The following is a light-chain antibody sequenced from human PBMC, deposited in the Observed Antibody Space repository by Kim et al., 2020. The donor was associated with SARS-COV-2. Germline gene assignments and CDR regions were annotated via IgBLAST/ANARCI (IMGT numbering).Light chain of an antibody. J-gene: IGKJ2*01. Sequence: ASMGDRVTITCRASQGISTSLAWYQQKPGKAPKLLIYAASTLQGGVPSTFSGSGSGTDFTLTIVSLQSEDFATYYCQQYYSYPRTFGQVTKVDIK. V-gene: IGKV1-8*01. CDR1: QGISTS. CDR2: AAS. CDR3: QQYYSYPRT.